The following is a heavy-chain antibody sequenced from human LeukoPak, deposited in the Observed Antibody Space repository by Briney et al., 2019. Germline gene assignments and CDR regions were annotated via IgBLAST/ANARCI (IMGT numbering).Heavy chain of an antibody. CDR3: AILLWFGESSFDY. CDR2: IDSDGSST. V-gene: IGHV3-74*01. Sequence: PGGSLRLSCAASGFTFSSYLMQWVRQAPGKGLVWVSRIDSDGSSTIYADSVKGRFTISRDNAKNTLNLQMNSLRAEDTAVYYCAILLWFGESSFDYWGQGTLVTVSS. CDR1: GFTFSSYL. D-gene: IGHD3-10*01. J-gene: IGHJ4*02.